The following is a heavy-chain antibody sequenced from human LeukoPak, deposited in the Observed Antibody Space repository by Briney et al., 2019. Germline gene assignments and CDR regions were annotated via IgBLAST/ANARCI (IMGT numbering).Heavy chain of an antibody. CDR3: ARVRRVTMIVVVDNWFDP. CDR2: IYPGDSDT. Sequence: GESLNISCQGSGYSLHCYWLGWVRQMPGKGMAWMGVIYPGDSDTRYSPSFQGQLTISADKSISTAYLQWSSLKAADTAMYYCARVRRVTMIVVVDNWFDPWVQGTLVTDCS. V-gene: IGHV5-51*01. CDR1: GYSLHCYW. D-gene: IGHD3-22*01. J-gene: IGHJ5*02.